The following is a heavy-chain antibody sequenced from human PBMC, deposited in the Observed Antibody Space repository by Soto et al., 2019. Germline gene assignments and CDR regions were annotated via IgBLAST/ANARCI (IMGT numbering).Heavy chain of an antibody. Sequence: PGGAQILSYAASGFTFSSYAMHWVRQAPGKGVEWVAVRSYDGSNKYYEDSVKGRLTISRDNSKHTLYLKMNSLRAEDTAVYYCVIPIYYDFWSGYASYGMDVWGQGTTVTVSS. CDR2: RSYDGSNK. J-gene: IGHJ6*02. CDR3: VIPIYYDFWSGYASYGMDV. D-gene: IGHD3-3*01. CDR1: GFTFSSYA. V-gene: IGHV3-30-3*01.